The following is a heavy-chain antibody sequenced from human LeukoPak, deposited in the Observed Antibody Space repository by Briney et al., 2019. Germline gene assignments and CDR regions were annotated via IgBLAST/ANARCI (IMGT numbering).Heavy chain of an antibody. J-gene: IGHJ3*02. CDR2: IYTSGST. D-gene: IGHD3-3*01. Sequence: SETLSLTCTVSGGSISTYFWSWIRQPAGKGLEWIGRIYTSGSTNYNPSLKSRVTMSVDTSKNQFSLKLSSVTAADTAVYYCARMRYYDFWSGYYRAPYAFDIWGQGTMVTVSS. CDR1: GGSISTYF. CDR3: ARMRYYDFWSGYYRAPYAFDI. V-gene: IGHV4-4*07.